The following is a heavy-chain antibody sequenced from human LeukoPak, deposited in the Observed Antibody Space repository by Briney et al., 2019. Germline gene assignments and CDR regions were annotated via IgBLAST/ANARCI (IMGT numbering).Heavy chain of an antibody. CDR3: ARRRTPRRAFDI. Sequence: SETLSLTCTVSGYSISSGYYWGWIRQPPGKGLEWIGSIYHSGSTYYNPSLKSRVTISVDTSKNQFSLKLSSVTAADTAVYYCARRRTPRRAFDIWGQGTMVTVSS. D-gene: IGHD2-2*01. J-gene: IGHJ3*02. V-gene: IGHV4-38-2*02. CDR1: GYSISSGYY. CDR2: IYHSGST.